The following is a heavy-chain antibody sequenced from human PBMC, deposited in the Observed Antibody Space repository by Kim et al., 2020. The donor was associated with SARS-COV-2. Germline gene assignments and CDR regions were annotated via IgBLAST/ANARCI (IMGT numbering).Heavy chain of an antibody. D-gene: IGHD3-3*01. Sequence: SETLSLTCIVSGGSISSYYWSWIRQPPGKGLEWIGYIYYSGSTNYNPSLKSRVTISVDTSKNQFSLKLSSVTAADTAVYYCARHGGQWYYDFWSGNDAFDIWGQGTMVTVSS. CDR3: ARHGGQWYYDFWSGNDAFDI. J-gene: IGHJ3*02. V-gene: IGHV4-59*08. CDR1: GGSISSYY. CDR2: IYYSGST.